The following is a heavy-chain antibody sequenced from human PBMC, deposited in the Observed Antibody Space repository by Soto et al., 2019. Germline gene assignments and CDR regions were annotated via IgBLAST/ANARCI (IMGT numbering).Heavy chain of an antibody. D-gene: IGHD2-2*01. CDR1: FYTFTTYG. CDR3: ARDQVVLAQLFYYYGMDV. V-gene: IGHV1-18*01. J-gene: IGHJ6*02. CDR2: ISAYNGNT. Sequence: GASVKVSCKASFYTFTTYGLSCVRQAPGQVLEWMGWISAYNGNTNYAQKLQGRVTMTTDTSTSTAYMELRSLRSDDTAVYYCARDQVVLAQLFYYYGMDVWGQGTTVIVSS.